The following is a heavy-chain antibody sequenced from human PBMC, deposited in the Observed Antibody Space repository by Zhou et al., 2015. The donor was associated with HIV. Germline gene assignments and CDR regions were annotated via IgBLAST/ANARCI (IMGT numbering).Heavy chain of an antibody. CDR2: ISTYHGNT. D-gene: IGHD6-6*01. V-gene: IGHV1-18*01. CDR3: ARDRGGXARPDWRYFDL. J-gene: IGHJ2*01. Sequence: QGQLVQSGAEMKKPGASVKVSCKAPAYMFTTFGITWVRQAPGQGLEWMGWISTYHGNTRYSQKFQDRVTLTRDTSRSTSYMELRSLRPDDTAVYYCARDRGGXARPDWRYFDLWGHGTLVTVSS. CDR1: AYMFTTFG.